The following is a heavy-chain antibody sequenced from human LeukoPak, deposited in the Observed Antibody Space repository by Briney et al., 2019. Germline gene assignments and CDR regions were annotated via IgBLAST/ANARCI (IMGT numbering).Heavy chain of an antibody. D-gene: IGHD3-22*01. J-gene: IGHJ3*02. CDR1: RFTFSSYS. V-gene: IGHV3-21*01. Sequence: GGSLRLSCAASRFTFSSYSMNWVRQAPGKGLEWVSSISSSGSYIYYADSVKGRFTISRDNAKNSLYLQMNSLRAEDTAVYYCARASMIVVVIADHDAFDIWGQGTMVTVSS. CDR2: ISSSGSYI. CDR3: ARASMIVVVIADHDAFDI.